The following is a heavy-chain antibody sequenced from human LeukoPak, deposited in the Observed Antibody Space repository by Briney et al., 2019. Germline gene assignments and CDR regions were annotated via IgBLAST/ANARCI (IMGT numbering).Heavy chain of an antibody. CDR1: GGSVSSGSYY. CDR3: ASSEWIQPWSPPYFDY. D-gene: IGHD5-18*01. V-gene: IGHV4-61*01. CDR2: IYYSGST. Sequence: SETLSLTCTVSGGSVSSGSYYWSWIRQPPGKGLEWIGYIYYSGSTNYNPSLKSRVTISVDTSKNQFSLKLSSVTAADTAVYYCASSEWIQPWSPPYFDYWGQGTLVTVSS. J-gene: IGHJ4*02.